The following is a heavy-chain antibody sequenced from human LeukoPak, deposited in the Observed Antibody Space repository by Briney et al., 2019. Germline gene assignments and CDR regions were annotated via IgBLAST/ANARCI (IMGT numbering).Heavy chain of an antibody. CDR2: INPNSGGT. Sequence: GASVKVSCKASGYTFTSYAMHWVRQAPGQRLEWMGWINPNSGGTNYAQKFQGRVTMTRDTSISTAYMELSRLRSDDTAVYYCARDLTQYQLLLRAFDIWGQGTMVTVSS. CDR1: GYTFTSYA. D-gene: IGHD2-2*01. J-gene: IGHJ3*02. V-gene: IGHV1-2*02. CDR3: ARDLTQYQLLLRAFDI.